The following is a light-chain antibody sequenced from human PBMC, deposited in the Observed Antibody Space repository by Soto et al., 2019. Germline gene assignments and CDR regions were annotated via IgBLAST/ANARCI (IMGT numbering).Light chain of an antibody. J-gene: IGKJ1*01. CDR1: QSVSNN. CDR3: QQYNNWWT. V-gene: IGKV3-15*01. CDR2: GAS. Sequence: EIVMTQSPATLSVSPGERATLSCRASQSVSNNLAWYQKKPGQAPRLLIYGASTRATGIPARFSGGGSGTDCTLTISSLQSEDFEVYYCQQYNNWWTFGQGTSVEIK.